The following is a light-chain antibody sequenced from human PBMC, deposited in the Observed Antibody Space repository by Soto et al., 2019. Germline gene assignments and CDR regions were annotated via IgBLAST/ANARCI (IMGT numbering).Light chain of an antibody. CDR3: QQRSNWLWT. Sequence: EIVLTQSPATLSLSPLEIATLSCMASQSVSSYLAWYQQKPGQAPRLLIYDASNRATGIPARFSGSGSGTDFTLTISSLEPEDFAVYYCQQRSNWLWTFGQGTKVDIK. CDR2: DAS. V-gene: IGKV3-11*01. CDR1: QSVSSY. J-gene: IGKJ1*01.